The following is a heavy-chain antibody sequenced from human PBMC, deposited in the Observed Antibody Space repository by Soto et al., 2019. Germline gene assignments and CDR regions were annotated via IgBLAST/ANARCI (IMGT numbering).Heavy chain of an antibody. Sequence: QVQLQESGPGLVRPSQTLSLSCTVSGGSISNSANHWSWIRQHPGEGLEWMGYIYDSGGTYYSPSLKGRVTMSIDASKNQFSLKLSSVTAADTVVYYCAKGVRGVPNWFDPWGQGTLVTVSS. CDR1: GGSISNSANH. D-gene: IGHD3-10*01. CDR3: AKGVRGVPNWFDP. V-gene: IGHV4-31*03. CDR2: IYDSGGT. J-gene: IGHJ5*02.